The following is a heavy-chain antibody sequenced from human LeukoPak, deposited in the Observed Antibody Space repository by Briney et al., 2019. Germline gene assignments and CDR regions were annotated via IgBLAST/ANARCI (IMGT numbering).Heavy chain of an antibody. CDR2: IYYSGST. CDR3: ARQGVVGATGFDY. CDR1: GGSISGISYY. D-gene: IGHD1-26*01. J-gene: IGHJ4*02. V-gene: IGHV4-39*01. Sequence: SETLSLTCSVSGGSISGISYYWGWIRQPPEKGLEWIGNIYYSGSTYNNPSLESRVIISVDTSKNQFSLKLTSVTAADTAAYYCARQGVVGATGFDYWGQGTLVTVSS.